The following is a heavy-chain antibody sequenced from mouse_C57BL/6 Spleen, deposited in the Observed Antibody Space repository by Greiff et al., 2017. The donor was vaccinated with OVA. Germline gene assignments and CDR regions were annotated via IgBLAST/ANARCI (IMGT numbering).Heavy chain of an antibody. V-gene: IGHV1-80*01. CDR2: IYPGDGDT. CDR1: GYAFSSYW. J-gene: IGHJ4*01. D-gene: IGHD2-1*01. CDR3: ARSTMVGGYAMDY. Sequence: LQESGAELVKPGASVKISCKASGYAFSSYWMNWVKQRPGKGLEWIGQIYPGDGDTNYNGKFKGKATLTADKSSSTAYMQLSSLTSEDSAVYFCARSTMVGGYAMDYWGQGTSVTVSS.